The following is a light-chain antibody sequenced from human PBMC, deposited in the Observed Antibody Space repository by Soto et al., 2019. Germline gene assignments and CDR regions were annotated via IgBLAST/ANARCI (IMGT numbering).Light chain of an antibody. Sequence: ETVLTQSPGTLSLSSGERAPLSCRASQSISGRYLAWYQQKPGQAPRLLIYDASSRATGIPDRFSGSGSGTDFILTISRLEPEDFAVYYCQQYGSSPLTFGGGTKVEIK. CDR2: DAS. CDR1: QSISGRY. J-gene: IGKJ4*01. V-gene: IGKV3-20*01. CDR3: QQYGSSPLT.